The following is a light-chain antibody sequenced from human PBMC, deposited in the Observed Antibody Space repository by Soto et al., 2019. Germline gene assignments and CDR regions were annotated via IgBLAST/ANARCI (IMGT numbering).Light chain of an antibody. CDR1: SSNIGSGYD. CDR3: TSFAPGRVYV. V-gene: IGLV1-40*01. CDR2: GNN. J-gene: IGLJ1*01. Sequence: QSVLTQPPSVSGAPGQRVTISCTGSSSNIGSGYDVHWYQQLPGTAPKLLIYGNNNRPSGVPDRFSGSKSGTSASLTISGLQAEDEGDYYCTSFAPGRVYVFGSGTRSPS.